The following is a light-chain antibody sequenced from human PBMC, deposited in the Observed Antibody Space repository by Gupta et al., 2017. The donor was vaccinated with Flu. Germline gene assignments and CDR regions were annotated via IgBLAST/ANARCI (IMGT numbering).Light chain of an antibody. CDR2: DAS. CDR3: QDDDNLVGG. CDR1: QDISDF. J-gene: IGKJ3*01. V-gene: IGKV1-33*01. Sequence: PSSLSASVGDRVTITCQASQDISDFLNWFQLKPGKAPKLLIYDASNVETGVPSRFSGSRSGTHFTFTISSLQPEDIATYSCQDDDNLVGGFGHGTTVDIK.